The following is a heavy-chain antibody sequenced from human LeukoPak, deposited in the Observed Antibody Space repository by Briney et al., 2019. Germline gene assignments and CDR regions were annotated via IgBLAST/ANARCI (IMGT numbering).Heavy chain of an antibody. CDR2: IYTSGST. D-gene: IGHD3-9*01. CDR3: ARSGGWLSLYYFDY. J-gene: IGHJ4*02. Sequence: SETLSLTCAVYGGSFGSYYWSWIRQPAGKGLEWIGRIYTSGSTNYNPSLKSRVTISVDTSKNQFSLKLSSVTAADTAVYYCARSGGWLSLYYFDYWGQGTLVTVSS. V-gene: IGHV4-59*10. CDR1: GGSFGSYY.